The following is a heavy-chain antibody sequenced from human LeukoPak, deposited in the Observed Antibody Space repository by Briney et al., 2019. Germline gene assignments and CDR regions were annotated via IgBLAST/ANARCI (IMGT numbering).Heavy chain of an antibody. CDR2: IYTSGST. Sequence: PSETLSLTCTVSGGSISSYYWSWIRQPAGKGLEWIGRIYTSGSTNYNPSLKSRVTMSVDTSKNQFSLKLSSVTAADTAVYYCAREDGDIVVVPAAIKGGYYYYMDVWGKGTTVTVSS. CDR1: GGSISSYY. D-gene: IGHD2-2*01. V-gene: IGHV4-4*07. CDR3: AREDGDIVVVPAAIKGGYYYYMDV. J-gene: IGHJ6*03.